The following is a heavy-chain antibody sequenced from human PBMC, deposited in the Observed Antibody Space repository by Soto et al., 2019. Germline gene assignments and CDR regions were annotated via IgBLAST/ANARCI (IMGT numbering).Heavy chain of an antibody. V-gene: IGHV3-9*01. CDR1: GFTFDDYA. D-gene: IGHD2-2*02. CDR2: ISWNSGSI. J-gene: IGHJ6*02. CDR3: AKGTIVVVPAAINSGMDV. Sequence: EVQLVESGGGLVQPGRSLRLSCAASGFTFDDYAMHWVRQAPGKGLEWVSGISWNSGSIGYADSVKGRFTISRDNAKNSLYLQMNSLRAEDTALYYCAKGTIVVVPAAINSGMDVWSQGTTVTVSS.